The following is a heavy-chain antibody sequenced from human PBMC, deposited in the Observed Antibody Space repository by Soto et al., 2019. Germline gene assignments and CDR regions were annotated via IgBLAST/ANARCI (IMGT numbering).Heavy chain of an antibody. CDR2: ISDSGDRT. Sequence: GSLRLSCVTSGFTFNTNAMTWVRQTPGKGLEWVSAISDSGDRTNYAHSVKGRFTISRDNSKNTLYLQMNSLRVEDTAVYYCAKAFGYSSTWYARNWFDPWGQGTQVTVSS. V-gene: IGHV3-23*01. CDR1: GFTFNTNA. CDR3: AKAFGYSSTWYARNWFDP. J-gene: IGHJ5*02. D-gene: IGHD6-13*01.